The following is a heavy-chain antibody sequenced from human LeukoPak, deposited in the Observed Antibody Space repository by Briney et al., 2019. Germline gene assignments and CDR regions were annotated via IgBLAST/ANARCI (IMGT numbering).Heavy chain of an antibody. V-gene: IGHV3-30*03. CDR2: ISYDGSNK. Sequence: GGSLRLSCAASGFTFSSYGMHWVRQAPGKGLEWVAVISYDGSNKYYADSVKGRFTISRDNAKNSLYLQMNSLRAEDTAVYYCARERGVTGVFDYWGQGTLVTVSS. CDR3: ARERGVTGVFDY. J-gene: IGHJ4*02. D-gene: IGHD2-21*02. CDR1: GFTFSSYG.